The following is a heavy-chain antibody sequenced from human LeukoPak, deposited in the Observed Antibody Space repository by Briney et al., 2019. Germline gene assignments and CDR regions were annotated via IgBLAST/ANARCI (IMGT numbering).Heavy chain of an antibody. CDR2: ISYDGSNK. D-gene: IGHD5-18*01. CDR1: GFTFSSYG. CDR3: AKDISSGYSYGYMDY. J-gene: IGHJ4*02. Sequence: GRSLRLSCAASGFTFSSYGMHWVRQAPGKGLEWVAVISYDGSNKYYADSVKGRFTISRDNSKNTLYLQMNSLRAEDTAVYYCAKDISSGYSYGYMDYWGREPWSPSPQ. V-gene: IGHV3-30*18.